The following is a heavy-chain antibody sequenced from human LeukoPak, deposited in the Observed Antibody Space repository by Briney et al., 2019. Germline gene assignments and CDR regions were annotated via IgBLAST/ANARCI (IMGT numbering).Heavy chain of an antibody. J-gene: IGHJ4*02. Sequence: PGGSLRLSCAASGFTFDDYAMHRVRQAPGKGLEWVSGISWNSGSIGYADSVKGRFTISRDNAKNSLYLQMNSLRAEDMALYYCAKDNRAVAGTGGFDYWGQGTLVTVSS. CDR3: AKDNRAVAGTGGFDY. D-gene: IGHD6-19*01. V-gene: IGHV3-9*03. CDR2: ISWNSGSI. CDR1: GFTFDDYA.